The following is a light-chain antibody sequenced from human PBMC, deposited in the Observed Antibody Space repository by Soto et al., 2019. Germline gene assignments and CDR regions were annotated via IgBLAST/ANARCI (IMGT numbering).Light chain of an antibody. J-gene: IGKJ1*01. CDR2: GAS. CDR1: QSVSNN. V-gene: IGKV3-15*01. Sequence: IVMTQSPATLSVSPGGRASLSCRASQSVSNNLAWYQQKPGQSPRLLIYGASTRATGIPGRFSGSGSGTEFTLLISSLQSDDLAVYSCQQNHNAGSTFGPGTKEE. CDR3: QQNHNAGST.